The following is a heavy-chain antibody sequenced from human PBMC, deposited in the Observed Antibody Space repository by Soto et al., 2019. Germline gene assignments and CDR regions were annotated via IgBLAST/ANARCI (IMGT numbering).Heavy chain of an antibody. D-gene: IGHD3-16*02. CDR2: MNPGSGDT. Sequence: ASVKVSCKASGYIFTNNDVSWVRQATGQGLEWMGWMNPGSGDTGYAQKFQGRVTMTRDISIATAYMELSSLRSDDTAIYYCARMATFASLTGFDPWGQEAVLPVSS. CDR1: GYIFTNND. CDR3: ARMATFASLTGFDP. V-gene: IGHV1-8*01. J-gene: IGHJ5*02.